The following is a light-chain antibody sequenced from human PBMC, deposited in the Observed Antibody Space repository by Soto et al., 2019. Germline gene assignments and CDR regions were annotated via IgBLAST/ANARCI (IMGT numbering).Light chain of an antibody. CDR3: CSYTDSRTYV. Sequence: QSVLTQPASVSGSPGQSITISCTGASSDVSDNNYVSWYQQHPGRAPKLLIFEVSNRPSGVSNRFSGSKSANTAALTISGLQPEDEADYYCCSYTDSRTYVFGTGTKVTV. CDR2: EVS. J-gene: IGLJ1*01. V-gene: IGLV2-14*01. CDR1: SSDVSDNNY.